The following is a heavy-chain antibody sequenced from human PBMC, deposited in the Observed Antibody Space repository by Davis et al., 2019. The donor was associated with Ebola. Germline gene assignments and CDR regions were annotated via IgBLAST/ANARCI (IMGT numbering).Heavy chain of an antibody. CDR1: GYTFTGYY. V-gene: IGHV1-18*04. Sequence: AASVKVSCKASGYTFTGYYMHWVRQAPGQGLEWMGWISAYNGNTNYAQKLQGRVTITRDTSASTAYMELSSLRSEDTAVYYCARDQQQLVPEWGWFDPWGQGTLVTVSS. J-gene: IGHJ5*02. D-gene: IGHD6-13*01. CDR3: ARDQQQLVPEWGWFDP. CDR2: ISAYNGNT.